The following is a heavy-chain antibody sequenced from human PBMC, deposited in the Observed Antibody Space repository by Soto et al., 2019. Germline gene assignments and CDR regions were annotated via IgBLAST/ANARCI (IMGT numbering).Heavy chain of an antibody. CDR2: VYYIGST. V-gene: IGHV4-59*01. D-gene: IGHD3-3*01. CDR1: GGSISTSY. J-gene: IGHJ4*02. Sequence: QVQLQESGPGLVKPSETLSLTCTVSGGSISTSYWRWIRQPPGKGLEWLGYVYYIGSTKYNPSLKNRVTISVDTSQNQFSLKLESVSAADTALYYCARDGSGHDFWDGPWYFDSWGQGTLVTVSS. CDR3: ARDGSGHDFWDGPWYFDS.